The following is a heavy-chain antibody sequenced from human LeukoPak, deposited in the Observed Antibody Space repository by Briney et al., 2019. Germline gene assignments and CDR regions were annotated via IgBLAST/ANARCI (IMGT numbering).Heavy chain of an antibody. D-gene: IGHD3-10*01. V-gene: IGHV3-53*01. Sequence: GGSLRLPCAASGFTVSSNYMSWVRQAPGKGLEWVSVIYSGGSTYYADSVKGRFTISRDNSKNTLYLQMNSLRAEDTAVYFCARGGVVYYGSGTFYLMYYFAYWGKGALVTVPS. CDR3: ARGGVVYYGSGTFYLMYYFAY. CDR2: IYSGGST. J-gene: IGHJ4*02. CDR1: GFTVSSNY.